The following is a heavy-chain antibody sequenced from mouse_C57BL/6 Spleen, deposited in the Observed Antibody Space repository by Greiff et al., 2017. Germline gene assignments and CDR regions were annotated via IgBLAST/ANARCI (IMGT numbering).Heavy chain of an antibody. D-gene: IGHD2-1*01. CDR3: AKWYDY. J-gene: IGHJ4*01. Sequence: EVQLQQSGPELVKPGASVKLSCKASGYTFTDYNMDWVKQSPGNSLEWIGEIIPNNGGTIYNQKFKGKATFTVAKSSSTAYMQLRSLTAEDTAVXYYAKWYDYWGQGTSVTVSS. V-gene: IGHV1-18*01. CDR2: IIPNNGGT. CDR1: GYTFTDYN.